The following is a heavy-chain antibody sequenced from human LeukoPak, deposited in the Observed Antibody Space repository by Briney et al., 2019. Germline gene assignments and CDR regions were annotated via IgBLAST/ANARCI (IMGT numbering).Heavy chain of an antibody. D-gene: IGHD6-19*01. CDR3: ARGRNSGWYEFVGQFDY. V-gene: IGHV3-66*01. CDR1: GLTFISYA. Sequence: GGSLSLSCEASGLTFISYALNWVRRARGRGREWVPVFYTGASTHYADSVKGRFTISRDNSKNTLYLQMNSLRAEDTSVYYCARGRNSGWYEFVGQFDYWGQGTLVTVSS. CDR2: FYTGAST. J-gene: IGHJ4*02.